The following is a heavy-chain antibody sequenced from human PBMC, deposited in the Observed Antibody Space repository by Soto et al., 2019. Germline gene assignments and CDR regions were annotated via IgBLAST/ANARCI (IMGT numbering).Heavy chain of an antibody. CDR1: GGSISSGDYY. CDR3: ARDRRFLEWLSPRDYYYGMDV. CDR2: IYYSGST. D-gene: IGHD3-3*01. V-gene: IGHV4-30-4*01. J-gene: IGHJ6*02. Sequence: QVQLQESGPGLVKPSQTLSLTCTVSGGSISSGDYYWSWIRQPPGKGLDWTGYIYYSGSTYYNPSLKSRVTISVDTSKNQFSLKLSSVTAADTAVYYCARDRRFLEWLSPRDYYYGMDVWGQGTTVTVSS.